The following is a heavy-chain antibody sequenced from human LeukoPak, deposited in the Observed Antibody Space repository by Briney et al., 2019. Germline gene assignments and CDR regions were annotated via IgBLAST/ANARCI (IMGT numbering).Heavy chain of an antibody. CDR3: AKERLGNTRPNWFDS. J-gene: IGHJ5*01. D-gene: IGHD3-16*01. CDR1: GFSFSSFA. V-gene: IGHV3-23*01. Sequence: GGSLRLSCAASGFSFSSFAMNWVRQAPGKGLEWVSSISGSGDNTYFADSVQGRFTISRDNSKKTLYLQMDNLRAEDTAVYYCAKERLGNTRPNWFDSWGQGTLVTVSS. CDR2: ISGSGDNT.